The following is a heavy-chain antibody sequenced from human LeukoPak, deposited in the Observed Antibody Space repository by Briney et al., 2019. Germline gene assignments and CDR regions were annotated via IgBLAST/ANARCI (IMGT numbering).Heavy chain of an antibody. Sequence: GGSLRLSCAASGFTFSSYAMSWVRPAPGRGLEWVSAIIGSGGSTYYADSVKGRFTISRDNSKNTLYLQMNSLRAEDTAVYYCAKAGRIVVVVAATPFDPWGQGTLVTVSS. V-gene: IGHV3-23*01. CDR1: GFTFSSYA. J-gene: IGHJ5*02. CDR2: IIGSGGST. CDR3: AKAGRIVVVVAATPFDP. D-gene: IGHD2-15*01.